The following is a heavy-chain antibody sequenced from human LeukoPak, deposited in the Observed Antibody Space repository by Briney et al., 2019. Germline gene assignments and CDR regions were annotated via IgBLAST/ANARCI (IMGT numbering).Heavy chain of an antibody. D-gene: IGHD5-18*01. J-gene: IGHJ3*02. Sequence: SGTLSLTCAVSGGSVSSDNWWSWDRQPPGKGLEWIGEVYRSGSTKYNPSLKSRITMSVDTSKNQFSLNLSSVTAADTAIYYCARDRAMSIWGQGTVVTVSS. V-gene: IGHV4-4*02. CDR2: VYRSGST. CDR3: ARDRAMSI. CDR1: GGSVSSDNW.